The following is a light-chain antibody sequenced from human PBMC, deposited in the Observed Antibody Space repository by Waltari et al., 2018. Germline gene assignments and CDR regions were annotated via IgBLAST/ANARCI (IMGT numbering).Light chain of an antibody. CDR1: SSDIGGYNF. CDR3: NSYTSTTTPV. J-gene: IGLJ3*02. V-gene: IGLV2-14*03. Sequence: QSALTQPASVSGSLGQSITISCTGTSSDIGGYNFVSWYQQHPGLAPNPIIYDVSNRPSGVSDRFSGSKSCNTASLTISGFQAEDAADYYCNSYTSTTTPVFGGGTKVTVL. CDR2: DVS.